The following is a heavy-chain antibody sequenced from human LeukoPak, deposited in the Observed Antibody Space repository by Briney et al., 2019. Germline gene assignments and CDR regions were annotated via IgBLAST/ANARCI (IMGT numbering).Heavy chain of an antibody. CDR1: GGSLSSGDYY. V-gene: IGHV4-30-4*08. CDR2: IYYSGIT. CDR3: ARLHYKGYFDY. D-gene: IGHD4-11*01. Sequence: SETLSLTCTVSGGSLSSGDYYWSWIRQPPGKGLEWIGYIYYSGITYYNLSLRSRFTISVDTSKNQFSLKLSSVTAADTAVYYCARLHYKGYFDYWGQGTLVTVSS. J-gene: IGHJ4*02.